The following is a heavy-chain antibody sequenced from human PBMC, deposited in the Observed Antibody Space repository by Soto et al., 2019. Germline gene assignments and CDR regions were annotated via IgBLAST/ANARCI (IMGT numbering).Heavy chain of an antibody. D-gene: IGHD1-26*01. CDR1: GFTFSHYG. V-gene: IGHV3-30*03. J-gene: IGHJ4*02. CDR3: ARYSGRYQGLIHY. Sequence: QVQLVESGGGVVQPGRSLRLSCAASGFTFSHYGIHWVRQAPGKGLEWLAVISYDGSNKHYADSVKGRFTVSRDNSKNTLYLQMNSLRAEDTAVYFCARYSGRYQGLIHYWGQGTLVTVSS. CDR2: ISYDGSNK.